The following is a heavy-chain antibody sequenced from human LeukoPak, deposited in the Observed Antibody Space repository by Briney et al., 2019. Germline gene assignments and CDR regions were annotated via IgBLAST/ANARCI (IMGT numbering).Heavy chain of an antibody. V-gene: IGHV1-18*01. CDR1: GYTFTSYG. Sequence: ASVKVSCKASGYTFTSYGISWVRRAPGQGLEWMGWISAYNGNTNYAQKLQGRVTMTTDTSTSTAYMELRSLRSDDTAVYYCARVRRLVQGVPYNWFDPWGQGTLVTVSS. D-gene: IGHD3-10*02. CDR3: ARVRRLVQGVPYNWFDP. J-gene: IGHJ5*02. CDR2: ISAYNGNT.